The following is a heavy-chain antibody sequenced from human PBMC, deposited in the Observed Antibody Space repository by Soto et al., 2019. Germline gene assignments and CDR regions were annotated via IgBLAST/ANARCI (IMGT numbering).Heavy chain of an antibody. CDR1: GYTFTSYG. J-gene: IGHJ5*02. Sequence: ASVKVSCKASGYTFTSYGISWVRQAPGQGLEWMGIINPSGGSTSYAQKFQGRVTMTRDTSTSTVYMELSSLRSEDTAVYYCAKTGYSSSFDPWGQGTLVTVSS. D-gene: IGHD6-19*01. V-gene: IGHV1-46*03. CDR2: INPSGGST. CDR3: AKTGYSSSFDP.